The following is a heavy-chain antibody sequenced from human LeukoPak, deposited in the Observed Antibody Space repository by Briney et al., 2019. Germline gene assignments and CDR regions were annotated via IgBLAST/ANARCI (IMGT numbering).Heavy chain of an antibody. Sequence: PGGSLRLSCAASGFTFSNYWMTWVRQAPGKGLEWVANINRDGSERYYVDSVKGRFTISRDDAKSSLYLQMNSLRAEDTAVYYCARRNAMDFWGQGTTVIVFS. CDR2: INRDGSER. J-gene: IGHJ6*02. CDR1: GFTFSNYW. V-gene: IGHV3-7*03. CDR3: ARRNAMDF.